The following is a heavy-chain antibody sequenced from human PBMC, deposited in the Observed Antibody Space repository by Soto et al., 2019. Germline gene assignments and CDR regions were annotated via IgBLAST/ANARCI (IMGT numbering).Heavy chain of an antibody. V-gene: IGHV1-69*01. CDR3: ARGGDGYNCGAVH. CDR1: GGGNLRDYR. D-gene: IGHD2-21*01. Sequence: QVQLVQSGAEMKKPGSSVQVSCKASGGGNLRDYRTTWVRQAPGQGLEWMGGIIPKLGSANYAQNFQCRVTITAAESTGTVNMELRSLRSEDTAVYYWARGGDGYNCGAVHWGQGTPVTVSS. CDR2: IIPKLGSA. J-gene: IGHJ4*02.